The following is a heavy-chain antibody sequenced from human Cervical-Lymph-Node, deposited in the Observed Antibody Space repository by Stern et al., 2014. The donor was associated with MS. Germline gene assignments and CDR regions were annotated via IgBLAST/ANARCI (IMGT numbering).Heavy chain of an antibody. Sequence: VHLVESGAEVKKPGASVKVSCKTSGYTFSSYGITWVRQAPGQGPEWMGWISGHNGNPNFAERFQGRLTMTTDTSTRTAYMELRSLRYDDTAVYFCARDPGGYFYGMDVWGQGTTVTVSS. D-gene: IGHD3-10*01. CDR2: ISGHNGNP. V-gene: IGHV1-18*01. CDR3: ARDPGGYFYGMDV. CDR1: GYTFSSYG. J-gene: IGHJ6*02.